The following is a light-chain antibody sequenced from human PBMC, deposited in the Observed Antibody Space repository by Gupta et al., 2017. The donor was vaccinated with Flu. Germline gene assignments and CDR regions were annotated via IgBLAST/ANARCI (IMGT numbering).Light chain of an antibody. CDR3: SSYAGSDNLGV. CDR2: EVI. J-gene: IGLJ1*01. CDR1: SSDVGGYNY. V-gene: IGLV2-8*01. Sequence: QSALTQPPSASGSPGQSVTISCTGSSSDVGGYNYVSWYQQHPGKAPKLIIYEVIKRPSGVPDRFFAYKSGNTASLTVSGLQAEDEADYYCSSYAGSDNLGVFGTGTKVTVL.